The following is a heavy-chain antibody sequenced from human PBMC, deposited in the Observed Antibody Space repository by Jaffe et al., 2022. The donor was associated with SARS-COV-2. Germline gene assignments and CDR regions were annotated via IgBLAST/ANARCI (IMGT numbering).Heavy chain of an antibody. J-gene: IGHJ5*02. CDR3: GRVSGEGATNL. CDR1: GFNFKNFW. V-gene: IGHV3-74*03. Sequence: EVQLVQSGGGSVRPGGSQRLSCVASGFNFKNFWMYWVREAPGKGLEWVSGMDYDGAVRMYADSVKGRFTISRDNAKNTLYLQINSLRDEDTAIYFCGRVSGEGATNLWGQGTLVTVSS. D-gene: IGHD1-26*01. CDR2: MDYDGAVR.